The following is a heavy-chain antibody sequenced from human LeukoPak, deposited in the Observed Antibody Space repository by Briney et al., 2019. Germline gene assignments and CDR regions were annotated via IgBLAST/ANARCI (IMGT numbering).Heavy chain of an antibody. J-gene: IGHJ5*02. Sequence: GGSLRLSCAASGFTVSSNYMSWVRQAPGKGLEWVSVIYSGGSTYYADSVKGRFTISRDNSKNTLYLQMNSLRAEGTAVYYCAREGGSSSWYENWFDPWGQGTLVTVSS. CDR1: GFTVSSNY. V-gene: IGHV3-66*01. CDR2: IYSGGST. CDR3: AREGGSSSWYENWFDP. D-gene: IGHD6-13*01.